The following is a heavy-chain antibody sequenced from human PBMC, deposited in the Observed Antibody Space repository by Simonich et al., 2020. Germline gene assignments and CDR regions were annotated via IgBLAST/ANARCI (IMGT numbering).Heavy chain of an antibody. Sequence: QVQLVQSGAEVKKPGASVKVSCKASGYTFTGYYMHWVRQAPGQGLEGMGWINPNSGGTNYAKKFQGRVTMTRDTSISTAYMELSRLRSDDTAVYYCARDSYSSWYFDLWGRGTLVTVSS. CDR3: ARDSYSSWYFDL. J-gene: IGHJ2*01. CDR1: GYTFTGYY. D-gene: IGHD6-13*01. CDR2: INPNSGGT. V-gene: IGHV1-2*02.